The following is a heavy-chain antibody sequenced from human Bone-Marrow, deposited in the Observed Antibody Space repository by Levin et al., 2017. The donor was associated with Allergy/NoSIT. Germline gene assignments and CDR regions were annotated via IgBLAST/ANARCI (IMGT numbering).Heavy chain of an antibody. Sequence: SVKVSCKASGGTFSTYAISWVRQAPGQGLEWMGGIMPIIGTANYAQKFQGRVTINADESTSTAYMELSSLRSEDTAVYYCARGEIGSSGLFDYWGQGTLVTVSS. CDR2: IMPIIGTA. CDR3: ARGEIGSSGLFDY. D-gene: IGHD6-19*01. V-gene: IGHV1-69*13. CDR1: GGTFSTYA. J-gene: IGHJ4*02.